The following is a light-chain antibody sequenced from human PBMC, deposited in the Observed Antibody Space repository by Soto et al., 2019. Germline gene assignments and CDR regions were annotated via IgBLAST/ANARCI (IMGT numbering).Light chain of an antibody. CDR3: QQYGNSPLT. CDR2: AAS. V-gene: IGKV3-20*01. CDR1: QSVSNMY. J-gene: IGKJ4*01. Sequence: IVLTQSPGTLSLSPGERATLSCRASQSVSNMYVAWYQQKPGQPPRLLIFAASSRATGVPDRFNGSGSGTDFTLTISSLEPEDFAVYFCQQYGNSPLTFGGGTMVDIK.